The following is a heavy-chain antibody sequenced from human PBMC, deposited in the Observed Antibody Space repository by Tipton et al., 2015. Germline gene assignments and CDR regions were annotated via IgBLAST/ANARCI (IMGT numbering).Heavy chain of an antibody. CDR3: AREGQNYDFWSAFSTYGMDV. CDR2: INPSGGTT. CDR1: GYTFSRNG. J-gene: IGHJ6*02. D-gene: IGHD3-3*01. V-gene: IGHV1-46*01. Sequence: QSGPEVKKPGASVKISCKASGYTFSRNGISWVRQAPGQGLEWMGMINPSGGTTSYAQKFQGRVTMTTDTSTTTVYMELSSLRSDDTAVYYCAREGQNYDFWSAFSTYGMDVWGQGTTVTVSS.